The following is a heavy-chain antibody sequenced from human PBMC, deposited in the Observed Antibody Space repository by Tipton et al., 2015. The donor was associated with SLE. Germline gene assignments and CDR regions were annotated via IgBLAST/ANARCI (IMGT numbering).Heavy chain of an antibody. Sequence: SLRLSCVVSGFTFSSYPMHWVRQAPGKGLEWVAVISYDGRNKYYADSVKGRFTVSRDNSKNTLYVQMNSLRAEDTAMYYCTRAYGLGDGFDIWGQGAMVTVSS. CDR1: GFTFSSYP. D-gene: IGHD7-27*01. CDR3: TRAYGLGDGFDI. CDR2: ISYDGRNK. V-gene: IGHV3-30*04. J-gene: IGHJ3*02.